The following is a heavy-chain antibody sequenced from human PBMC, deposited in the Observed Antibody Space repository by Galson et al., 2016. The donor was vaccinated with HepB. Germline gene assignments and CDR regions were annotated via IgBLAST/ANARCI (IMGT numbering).Heavy chain of an antibody. J-gene: IGHJ6*02. Sequence: SLRLSCAASGLSFSSHDMHWVRQVPVKGLEWVAVIHYDGIATFYADSVKGRFTISRDNAKNSVYLQMNSLRAEDTAVYYCAKVNLNYNFWSGYFLVGMDVWGQGTTVTVS. CDR1: GLSFSSHD. D-gene: IGHD3-3*01. V-gene: IGHV3-33*03. CDR2: IHYDGIAT. CDR3: AKVNLNYNFWSGYFLVGMDV.